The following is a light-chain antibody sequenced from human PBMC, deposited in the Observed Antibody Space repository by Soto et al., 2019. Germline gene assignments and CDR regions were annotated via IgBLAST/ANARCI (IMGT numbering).Light chain of an antibody. CDR2: KAS. V-gene: IGKV1-5*03. J-gene: IGKJ1*01. CDR3: QQYSRSWT. CDR1: QSIDIW. Sequence: DIQMTQSPSTLSASVGDRVTITCRASQSIDIWLAWYQQKPGKAPKVLIYKASTLESGVPSRFSGSGSGTDFTLTISSLQPDDFATYYCQQYSRSWTFGQGTKVEVK.